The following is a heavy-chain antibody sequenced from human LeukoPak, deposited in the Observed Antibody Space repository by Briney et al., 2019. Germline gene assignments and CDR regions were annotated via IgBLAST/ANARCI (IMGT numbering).Heavy chain of an antibody. Sequence: GGSLRLSCEASGITFNSYPMHWVRQAPGKGLEWVAVVAYDGTDKHHADSVKGRFTISRDNSKNTVFMQMNGLRAEDTAVYYCARDHGSNSAFDIWGRGTMVTVSA. V-gene: IGHV3-30*04. CDR3: ARDHGSNSAFDI. J-gene: IGHJ3*02. CDR1: GITFNSYP. CDR2: VAYDGTDK. D-gene: IGHD1-14*01.